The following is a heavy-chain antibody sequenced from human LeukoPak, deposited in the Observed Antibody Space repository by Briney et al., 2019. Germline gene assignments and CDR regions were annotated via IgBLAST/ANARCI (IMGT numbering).Heavy chain of an antibody. CDR3: ARGGLVEYSNYRYYYYYYGMDV. Sequence: SETLSLTCTVSGGSISSYYWSWIRQPAGKGLEWIGRIYTSGSINYNPSFKSRVTMSVDTSKNQFSLKLSSVTAADTAVYYCARGGLVEYSNYRYYYYYYGMDVWGQGTTVTVSS. D-gene: IGHD4-11*01. CDR2: IYTSGSI. V-gene: IGHV4-4*07. J-gene: IGHJ6*02. CDR1: GGSISSYY.